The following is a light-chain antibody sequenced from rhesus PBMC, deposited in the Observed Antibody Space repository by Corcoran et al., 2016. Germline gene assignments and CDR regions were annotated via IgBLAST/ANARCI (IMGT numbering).Light chain of an antibody. Sequence: DIQMTQSPSSLSASIGDRVTITCQASQDITNNLAWYQQKPGKVPNLLIYKASTLNSGVPSRFSGRGSGKEFTLTISRLQPEYFASYYCQHGYVTPLYSFGQGTKVEIK. CDR3: QHGYVTPLYS. V-gene: IGKV1-74*01. CDR1: QDITNN. CDR2: KAS. J-gene: IGKJ2*01.